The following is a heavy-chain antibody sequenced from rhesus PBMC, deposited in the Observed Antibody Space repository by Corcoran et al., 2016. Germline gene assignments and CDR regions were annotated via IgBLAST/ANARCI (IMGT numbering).Heavy chain of an antibody. CDR3: ARHTGYSHAS. D-gene: IGHD5-12*01. Sequence: QVQLQESGQGLVKPSGTLSLTCAGSGGSLSRNGWSWIRQAPGKGLGWIGQVRGDSASTSYHPSLRMRVTVSTAASKHQFSLKVSSVTAADTVVYYCARHTGYSHASWGQGVLVTVSP. CDR2: VRGDSAST. CDR1: GGSLSRNG. J-gene: IGHJ4*01. V-gene: IGHV4-80*01.